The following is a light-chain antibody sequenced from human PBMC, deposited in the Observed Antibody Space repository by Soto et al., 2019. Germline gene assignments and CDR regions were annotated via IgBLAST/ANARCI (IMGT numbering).Light chain of an antibody. Sequence: EIVMTQSPATLSVSPGERATLSCRASQSLSSNLAWYQQKPGQAPRLLIYGASTRATGIPARFSGSGSGTEFTLTISSLQSEDSASYYCQQYHHWRKFGQGNKVEIK. CDR2: GAS. CDR1: QSLSSN. V-gene: IGKV3-15*01. J-gene: IGKJ1*01. CDR3: QQYHHWRK.